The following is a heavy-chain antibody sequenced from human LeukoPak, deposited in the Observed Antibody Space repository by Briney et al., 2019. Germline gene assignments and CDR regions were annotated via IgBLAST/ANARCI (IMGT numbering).Heavy chain of an antibody. CDR3: ARDRGTIDY. CDR1: GGSFSGYY. J-gene: IGHJ4*02. Sequence: SETLSLTCAVYGGSFSGYYWSWIPQPPGKGLEWIGEINHSGSTNYNPSLKSRVTISVDTSKNQFSLKLSSVTAADTAVYYCARDRGTIDYWGQGTLVTVSS. V-gene: IGHV4-34*01. D-gene: IGHD1-1*01. CDR2: INHSGST.